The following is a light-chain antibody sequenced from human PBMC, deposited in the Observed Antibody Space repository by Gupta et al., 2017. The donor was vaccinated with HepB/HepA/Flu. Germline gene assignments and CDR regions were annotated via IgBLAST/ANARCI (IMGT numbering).Light chain of an antibody. CDR2: AAS. CDR3: QQSYSTPRR. CDR1: QSISSY. V-gene: IGKV1-39*01. J-gene: IGKJ1*01. Sequence: DIQMTQSPSSLSASVGDRVTITCRASQSISSYLNWYQQNPGKAPKLLIYAASSLQSGVPSRFSGSGSGTDFTLTISSLQPEDFATYYCQQSYSTPRRFGQGTKVEIK.